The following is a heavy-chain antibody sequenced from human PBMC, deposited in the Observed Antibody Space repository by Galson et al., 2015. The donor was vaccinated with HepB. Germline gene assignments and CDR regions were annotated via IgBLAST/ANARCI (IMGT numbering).Heavy chain of an antibody. CDR2: IYWNDDK. CDR3: AHTGIVVVPAALFPSYNWFDP. CDR1: GFSLSTSGVG. D-gene: IGHD2-2*01. J-gene: IGHJ5*02. V-gene: IGHV2-5*01. Sequence: PALVKPTQTLTLTCTFSGFSLSTSGVGVGWIRQPPGKALEWLALIYWNDDKRYSPSLKSRLTITKDTSKNQVVLTMTNMDPVDTATYYCAHTGIVVVPAALFPSYNWFDPWGQGTLVTVSS.